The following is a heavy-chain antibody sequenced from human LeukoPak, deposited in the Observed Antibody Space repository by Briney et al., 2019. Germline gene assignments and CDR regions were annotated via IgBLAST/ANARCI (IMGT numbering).Heavy chain of an antibody. D-gene: IGHD3-3*01. CDR1: GGTFSSYA. Sequence: SVKVSCKASGGTFSSYAISWVRQAPGQGREWMGGIIPIFGTANYAQKFKSRVTITADESTSTAYMELSSLRSEDTAVYYCARGVLSTYYDFWSGYWYYFDYWGQGTLVTVSS. V-gene: IGHV1-69*13. J-gene: IGHJ4*02. CDR3: ARGVLSTYYDFWSGYWYYFDY. CDR2: IIPIFGTA.